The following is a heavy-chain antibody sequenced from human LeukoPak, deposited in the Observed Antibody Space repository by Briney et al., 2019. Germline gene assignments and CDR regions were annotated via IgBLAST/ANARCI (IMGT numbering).Heavy chain of an antibody. CDR2: IDSSGSTI. CDR3: ARGLPLTDY. CDR1: GFTIRDYY. V-gene: IGHV3-11*01. J-gene: IGHJ4*02. Sequence: GGSLRLSCAASGFTIRDYYMSWIRQAPGKGLEWVSYIDSSGSTIYYADSMKGRFTISRDNAKNSLYLQMNSLRAEDTALYYCARGLPLTDYWGQGTLVTVSS.